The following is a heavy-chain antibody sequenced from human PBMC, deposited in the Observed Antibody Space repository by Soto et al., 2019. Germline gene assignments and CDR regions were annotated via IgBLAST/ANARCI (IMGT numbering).Heavy chain of an antibody. D-gene: IGHD6-19*01. CDR1: GFTFSSYA. CDR2: ISGSGDST. CDR3: ASRSSGWYFDY. Sequence: QPGGSLRLSCAASGFTFSSYAMNWVRQAPGKGLEWVSVISGSGDSTYYADSVKGRFTISRDNSKNTLYLQMNSLRAEDTAVYYCASRSSGWYFDYWGQGTLVTVSS. J-gene: IGHJ4*02. V-gene: IGHV3-23*01.